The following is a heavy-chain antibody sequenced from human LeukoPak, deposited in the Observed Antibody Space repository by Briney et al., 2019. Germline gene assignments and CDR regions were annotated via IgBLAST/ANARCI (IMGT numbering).Heavy chain of an antibody. CDR1: GYTFTSYY. Sequence: ASVTVSCKASGYTFTSYYIHWVRQAPGQGLEWMGIINPSGGSTNYAEKFQGRVTMTRDTSTSTVYMELSSLRSEDTAVYYCAREEMATSRGFDYWGQGTLVTVSS. J-gene: IGHJ4*02. CDR3: AREEMATSRGFDY. CDR2: INPSGGST. D-gene: IGHD5-24*01. V-gene: IGHV1-46*01.